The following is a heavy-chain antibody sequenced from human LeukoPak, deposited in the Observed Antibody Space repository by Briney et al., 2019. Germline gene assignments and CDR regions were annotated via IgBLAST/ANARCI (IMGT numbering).Heavy chain of an antibody. CDR1: GYTFATYY. CDR3: ARLRRVVTLARGNYYFDY. V-gene: IGHV1-46*01. J-gene: IGHJ4*02. D-gene: IGHD4-23*01. Sequence: GASVKVSCKASGYTFATYYLHWLRQAPGQGLEWVGIINPTTGSTDYTQKFQGRVTIARDRSSSTVYMELSGLRSEDTAVYYCARLRRVVTLARGNYYFDYWGQGTLVTVSS. CDR2: INPTTGST.